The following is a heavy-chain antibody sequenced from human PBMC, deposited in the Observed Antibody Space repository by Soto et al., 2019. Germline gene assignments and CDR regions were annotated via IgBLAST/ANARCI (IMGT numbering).Heavy chain of an antibody. J-gene: IGHJ4*02. D-gene: IGHD3-16*01. CDR1: GDSVNGY. V-gene: IGHV4-4*02. CDR2: IHHSGST. Sequence: QVQLQESGPGLVQPSGILSLTCTVSGDSVNGYWSWVRQPPAKGLEWIGEIHHSGSTKYNLSHKSRVTISIDNSKNQFSLNLNSVTAADTAVYYCARHGGFYFDYWGQGTLVTVSS. CDR3: ARHGGFYFDY.